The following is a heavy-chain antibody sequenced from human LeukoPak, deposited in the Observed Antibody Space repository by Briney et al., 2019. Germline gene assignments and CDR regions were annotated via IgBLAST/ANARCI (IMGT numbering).Heavy chain of an antibody. Sequence: GGSLRLSCAAPGFTFSSYGMHWVRQAPGKGLEWVAFIRYDGSNKYYADSVKGRFTISRDNSKNTLYLQMNSLRAEDTAVYYCAKEDITMVRGVITWGQGTLVTVSS. CDR2: IRYDGSNK. V-gene: IGHV3-30*02. CDR3: AKEDITMVRGVIT. CDR1: GFTFSSYG. D-gene: IGHD3-10*01. J-gene: IGHJ4*02.